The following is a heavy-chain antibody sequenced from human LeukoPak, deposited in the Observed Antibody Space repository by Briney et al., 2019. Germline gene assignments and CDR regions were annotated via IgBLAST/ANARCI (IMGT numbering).Heavy chain of an antibody. Sequence: PGGSLSLSCAASGFTFDSYGMTWVRPAPGKGREWVSSIRGGGGNTNYAYSVKGRFTSSRDNSKYTLFLQMNSLRAEDTAVYYCAKYGVDCSSTSCYPLYYMDVWGKGTTVTVSS. J-gene: IGHJ6*03. CDR2: IRGGGGNT. D-gene: IGHD2-2*01. V-gene: IGHV3-23*01. CDR3: AKYGVDCSSTSCYPLYYMDV. CDR1: GFTFDSYG.